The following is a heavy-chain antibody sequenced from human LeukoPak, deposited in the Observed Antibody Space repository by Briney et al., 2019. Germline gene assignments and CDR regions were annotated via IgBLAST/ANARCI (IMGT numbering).Heavy chain of an antibody. CDR2: IYYSGIT. CDR3: ARAIVGVAYGMDV. D-gene: IGHD1-26*01. Sequence: SETLSLTCTVSGGSISSYYWSWIRQPPGKGLEWIGYIYYSGITYYNPSLKSRLTMSVDTSKNQFSLRLNSVTAADTAVYYCARAIVGVAYGMDVWGQGTTVTVSS. CDR1: GGSISSYY. J-gene: IGHJ6*02. V-gene: IGHV4-59*08.